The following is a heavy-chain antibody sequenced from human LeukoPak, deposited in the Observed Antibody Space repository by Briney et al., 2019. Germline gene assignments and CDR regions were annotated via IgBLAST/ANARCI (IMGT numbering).Heavy chain of an antibody. D-gene: IGHD3-22*01. CDR3: GALSGYDSSERY. CDR2: IYYSGST. J-gene: IGHJ4*02. CDR1: GDSISSSSSY. Sequence: SETLSLTCTVSGDSISSSSSYWGWIRQPPGKGLEWIGSIYYSGSTYYNTSLKSRVTISVDTSKNQFSLKLSSVTAADTAVYYCGALSGYDSSERYWGQGTLVTVSS. V-gene: IGHV4-39*07.